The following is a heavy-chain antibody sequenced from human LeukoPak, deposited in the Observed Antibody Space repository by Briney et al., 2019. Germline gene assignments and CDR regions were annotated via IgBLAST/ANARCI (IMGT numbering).Heavy chain of an antibody. CDR2: IRYDGSNK. Sequence: GGSLRLSCAASGFTFSSYGMHWVRQAPGKGLEWVAFIRYDGSNKYYADSVKGRFTISRDNSKNTLYLQMNSLRAEDTAVYYCAREVGVTMVRGVITFGYWGQGTLVTASS. J-gene: IGHJ4*02. V-gene: IGHV3-30*02. CDR1: GFTFSSYG. CDR3: AREVGVTMVRGVITFGY. D-gene: IGHD3-10*01.